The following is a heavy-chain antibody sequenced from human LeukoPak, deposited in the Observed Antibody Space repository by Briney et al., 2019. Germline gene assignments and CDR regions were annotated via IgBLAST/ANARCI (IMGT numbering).Heavy chain of an antibody. Sequence: SETLSLTCTVSGGSISSYYWSWIRQPPGKGLEWIGNIYYSGSTNYNPSLKSRVTISVDTSKNQFSLKLSSVTAADTAVYYCARHPPSIQLWLPIDYWGQGTLVTVSP. CDR1: GGSISSYY. J-gene: IGHJ4*02. V-gene: IGHV4-59*08. D-gene: IGHD5-18*01. CDR3: ARHPPSIQLWLPIDY. CDR2: IYYSGST.